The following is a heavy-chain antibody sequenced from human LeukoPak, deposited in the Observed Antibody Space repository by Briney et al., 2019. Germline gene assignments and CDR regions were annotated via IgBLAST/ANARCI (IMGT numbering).Heavy chain of an antibody. D-gene: IGHD7-27*01. CDR1: GFIFSNYW. J-gene: IGHJ4*02. Sequence: PGGSLRLSCAASGFIFSNYWMHWVRQGPGKGLVWVSRIDSDGRITTYADSVKGRFTISRDNAKNTLYLHMNSLRADDTAVYYCVRGLGDYWGQGTLVTVSS. CDR3: VRGLGDY. CDR2: IDSDGRIT. V-gene: IGHV3-74*01.